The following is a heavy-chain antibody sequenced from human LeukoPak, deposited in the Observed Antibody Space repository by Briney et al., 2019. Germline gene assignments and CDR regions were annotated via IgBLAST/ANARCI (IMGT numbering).Heavy chain of an antibody. CDR3: ASSGSYYAEYFQH. Sequence: PSETLSLTCTVSGGSISSYYWSWIRQPAGKGLEWIGRIYTSGSTNYDPSLKSRVTMSVDTSKNQFSLKLGSVTAADTAVYYCASSGSYYAEYFQHWGQGTLVTVSS. J-gene: IGHJ1*01. D-gene: IGHD1-26*01. CDR2: IYTSGST. V-gene: IGHV4-4*07. CDR1: GGSISSYY.